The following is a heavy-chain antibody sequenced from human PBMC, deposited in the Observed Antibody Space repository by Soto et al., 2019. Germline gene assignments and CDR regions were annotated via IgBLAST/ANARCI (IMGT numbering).Heavy chain of an antibody. V-gene: IGHV3-30*03. Sequence: QAQLVESGGGVVQPGRSLRLSCAASGFAFSSYGMHWLGQAPGTGLEWVAVISYDGSLQHYADSVKGRFTISRDNSKNMVLLQMSSLRAEDTAVYYCVSDRGYGHASVPYSWGQGTLVSVSS. CDR1: GFAFSSYG. D-gene: IGHD5-18*01. CDR3: VSDRGYGHASVPYS. J-gene: IGHJ4*02. CDR2: ISYDGSLQ.